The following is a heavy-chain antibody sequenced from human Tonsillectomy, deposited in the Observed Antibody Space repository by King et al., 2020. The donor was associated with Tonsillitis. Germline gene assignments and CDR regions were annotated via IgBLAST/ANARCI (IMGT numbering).Heavy chain of an antibody. CDR3: ARDAQPWYQLLYLFDY. J-gene: IGHJ4*02. V-gene: IGHV3-33*01. Sequence: VQLVESGGGVVQPGRSLRLSCAASGFTFSSYGMHWVRQAPGKGLEWVAVIWYDGSNKYYADSVKGRFTISRDNSKNTLYLQMNSLRAEDTAVYYCARDAQPWYQLLYLFDYWGQGTLVTVSS. CDR2: IWYDGSNK. D-gene: IGHD2-2*02. CDR1: GFTFSSYG.